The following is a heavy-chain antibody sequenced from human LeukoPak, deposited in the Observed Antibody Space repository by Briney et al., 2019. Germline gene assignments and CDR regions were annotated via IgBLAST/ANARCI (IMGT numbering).Heavy chain of an antibody. Sequence: ASVKVSCKASGYTFTGYYMHWVRQAPGQGLEWMGWINPNSGGTNYAQKFQGRVTMTRDTFISTAYMELSRLRSDDTAVYYCARDGGSGSYYQESFDYWGQGTLVTVSS. J-gene: IGHJ4*02. D-gene: IGHD3-10*01. CDR1: GYTFTGYY. CDR3: ARDGGSGSYYQESFDY. CDR2: INPNSGGT. V-gene: IGHV1-2*02.